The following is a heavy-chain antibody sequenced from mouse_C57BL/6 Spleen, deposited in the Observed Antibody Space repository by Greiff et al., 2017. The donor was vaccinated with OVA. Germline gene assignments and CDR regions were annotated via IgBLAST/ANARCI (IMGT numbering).Heavy chain of an antibody. V-gene: IGHV14-1*01. CDR2: IDPEDGDT. CDR3: TTSATTYFDD. Sequence: VQLQQSGAELVRPGASVKLSCTASGFNIKDYYMHWVKQRPEQGLEWIGRIDPEDGDTDYAPKFKGKATMTADPSSNTAYLQLSSLTSEDSAVYYCTTSATTYFDDWGTGTTLTVSS. D-gene: IGHD6-1*01. CDR1: GFNIKDYY. J-gene: IGHJ1*03.